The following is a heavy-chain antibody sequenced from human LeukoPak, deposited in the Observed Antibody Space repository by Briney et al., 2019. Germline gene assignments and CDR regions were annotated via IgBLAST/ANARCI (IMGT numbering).Heavy chain of an antibody. Sequence: ASVKVSCKASGYTFTDYYMHWVRQAPGQGLEWMGWINPNSGGTNFAQKFQGRVTMTTDTSISTAYMEVSRLRSEDTAVYFCSHTQVGLSNLDLWGQGTLVTVSA. V-gene: IGHV1-2*02. J-gene: IGHJ5*02. CDR2: INPNSGGT. CDR3: SHTQVGLSNLDL. D-gene: IGHD2/OR15-2a*01. CDR1: GYTFTDYY.